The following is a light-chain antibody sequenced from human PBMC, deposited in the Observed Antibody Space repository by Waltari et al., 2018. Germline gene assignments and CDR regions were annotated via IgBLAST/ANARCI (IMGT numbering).Light chain of an antibody. CDR1: QSVSRA. CDR3: QHYVRLPAT. Sequence: EIVLTQSPGTLSLSLGERATLSCRASQSVSRALAWYQQKPGQAPRLLIYDASTRATGIPDRFSGSGSGTDFSLTISRLEPDDFAVYYCQHYVRLPATFGQGTKVEIK. J-gene: IGKJ1*01. CDR2: DAS. V-gene: IGKV3-20*01.